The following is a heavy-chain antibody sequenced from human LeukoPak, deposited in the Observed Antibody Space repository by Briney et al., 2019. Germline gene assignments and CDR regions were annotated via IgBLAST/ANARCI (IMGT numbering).Heavy chain of an antibody. CDR2: INQDGSEM. V-gene: IGHV3-7*01. Sequence: GGSLRLSCAASGFTFSNYWMSWGRQAPRKGLEWVADINQDGSEMYYVDSVKVRFTISRDNGKTPLYLQINSLRADDTAVYYCARDQGSMIVVRTTTWYFDLWGRGTLVTVSS. CDR1: GFTFSNYW. CDR3: ARDQGSMIVVRTTTWYFDL. J-gene: IGHJ2*01. D-gene: IGHD3-22*01.